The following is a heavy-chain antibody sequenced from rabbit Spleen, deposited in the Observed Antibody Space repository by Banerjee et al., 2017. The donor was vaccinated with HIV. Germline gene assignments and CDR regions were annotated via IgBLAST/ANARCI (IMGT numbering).Heavy chain of an antibody. CDR3: ARDLVGVIGWNFNL. D-gene: IGHD1-1*01. CDR1: GFSFSNNYV. CDR2: INAATGKP. V-gene: IGHV1S45*01. Sequence: QEHLEASGGDLVKPGASLTLTCTASGFSFSNNYVMCWVRQAPGKGLEWIACINAATGKPVYATWASGRFTISRTSSTTVTLRMTSLTAADRATYFCARDLVGVIGWNFNLWGQGTLVTVS. J-gene: IGHJ4*01.